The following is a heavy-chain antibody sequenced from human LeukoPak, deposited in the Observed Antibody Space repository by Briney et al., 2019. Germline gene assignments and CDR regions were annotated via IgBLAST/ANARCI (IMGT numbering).Heavy chain of an antibody. V-gene: IGHV1-2*02. J-gene: IGHJ4*02. Sequence: ASVKVSCKASGYTFLGHHVHWVRQAPGQGLEWMGWINPKSGSTNYAQQYQGGVTMTRDTSIRTAYMELSSLSPDDTAVYFCARDGQGSGKTYAYWGQGTLVTVSS. CDR3: ARDGQGSGKTYAY. CDR1: GYTFLGHH. D-gene: IGHD1-1*01. CDR2: INPKSGST.